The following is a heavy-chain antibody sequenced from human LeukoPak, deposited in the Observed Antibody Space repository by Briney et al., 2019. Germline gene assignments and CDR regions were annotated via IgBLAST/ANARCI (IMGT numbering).Heavy chain of an antibody. D-gene: IGHD3-16*01. V-gene: IGHV3-23*01. CDR3: AKVTYDSVWGSYEN. J-gene: IGHJ1*01. CDR2: ISGSGGST. Sequence: GGSLRLSCAASEFTFSSYAMSWVRQAPGKGLEWVSTISGSGGSTYYADSVKGRFTISRDNSKNTLYLQMNSLRVEDTAVYYCAKVTYDSVWGSYENWGQGALVTVSS. CDR1: EFTFSSYA.